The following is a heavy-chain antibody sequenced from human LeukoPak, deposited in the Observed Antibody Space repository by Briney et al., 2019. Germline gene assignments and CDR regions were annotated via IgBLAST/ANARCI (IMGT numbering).Heavy chain of an antibody. CDR1: GFTFSTFG. V-gene: IGHV3-30*02. Sequence: PGGSLRLSCAASGFTFSTFGMHWVRRAPGKGLEWLTSIWPDGSNQYYADSVKGRLTISRDNSKSTLYLQMNSLRAEDSAVYYCAKDDKPDGNRYFDYRGQGTPVTVSS. CDR3: AKDDKPDGNRYFDY. J-gene: IGHJ4*02. CDR2: IWPDGSNQ. D-gene: IGHD1-1*01.